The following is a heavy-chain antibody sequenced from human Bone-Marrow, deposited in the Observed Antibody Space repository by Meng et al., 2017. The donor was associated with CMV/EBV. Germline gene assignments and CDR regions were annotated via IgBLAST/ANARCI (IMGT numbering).Heavy chain of an antibody. Sequence: GESLKISCVASGFTVSGTYMSWVRQVPGKGLEWVSVIYDSDKRFYADSVKGRFTISRDNSKNTLYLQMSSLRAEDTAIYYCARDSSWYESVDWGQGTMETVSS. CDR2: IYDSDKR. CDR3: ARDSSWYESVD. CDR1: GFTVSGTY. V-gene: IGHV3-53*01. J-gene: IGHJ4*02. D-gene: IGHD6-13*01.